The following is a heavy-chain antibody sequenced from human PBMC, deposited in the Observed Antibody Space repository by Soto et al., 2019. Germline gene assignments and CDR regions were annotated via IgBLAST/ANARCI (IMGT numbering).Heavy chain of an antibody. V-gene: IGHV6-1*01. D-gene: IGHD6-19*01. CDR2: TYYRSKWKN. CDR3: ARAHSTGWHYFDY. Sequence: SQTLSLTCAISGDSVSSNSATWNWIRQSPSRGLEWLGRTYYRSKWKNDYAESVKSRITIKSDTSKNQFSLQLNSVTPEDTAMYYCARAHSTGWHYFDYWGPGTLVTVSS. CDR1: GDSVSSNSAT. J-gene: IGHJ4*02.